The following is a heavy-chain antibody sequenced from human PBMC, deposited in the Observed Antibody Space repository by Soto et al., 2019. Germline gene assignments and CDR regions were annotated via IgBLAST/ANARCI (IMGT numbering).Heavy chain of an antibody. CDR2: IRSRANNYAT. CDR3: SRGQGAAIGDYYYHGMDV. J-gene: IGHJ6*02. Sequence: EVQLVESGGGVVQPGGSLKLSCTASGFIFSGSAIHWVRQASGKGLEWVGRIRSRANNYATSSAASVKGRFFFSRDDSKNTAYLQMNTLKTEDTAVYYCSRGQGAAIGDYYYHGMDVWGQGTTVTVSS. CDR1: GFIFSGSA. V-gene: IGHV3-73*02. D-gene: IGHD2-2*02.